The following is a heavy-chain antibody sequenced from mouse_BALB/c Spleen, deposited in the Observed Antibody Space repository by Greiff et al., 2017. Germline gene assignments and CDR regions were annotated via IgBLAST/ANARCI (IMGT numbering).Heavy chain of an antibody. CDR2: INPGSGGT. CDR1: GYAFTNYL. Sequence: QVQLQQSGAELVRPGTSVKVSCKASGYAFTNYLIEWVKQRPGQGLEWIGVINPGSGGTNYNEKFKGKATLTADKSSSTAYMQLSSLTSDDSAVYFCARGGWLRRGDYWGQGTSGTVSS. D-gene: IGHD2-2*01. V-gene: IGHV1-54*01. CDR3: ARGGWLRRGDY. J-gene: IGHJ4*01.